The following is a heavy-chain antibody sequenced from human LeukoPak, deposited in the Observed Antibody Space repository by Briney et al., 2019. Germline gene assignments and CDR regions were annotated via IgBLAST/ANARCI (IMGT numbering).Heavy chain of an antibody. V-gene: IGHV3-11*01. J-gene: IGHJ6*03. Sequence: GGSLRLSCAASGFTFSDYYMSWIRQAPGKGLEWVSYISSSGSTIYYADSVKGRFTISRDNAKNSLYLQMNSLRAEDTAVYYRARAQEGHDYSNYPPYYYYYMDVWGKGTTVTVSS. CDR1: GFTFSDYY. D-gene: IGHD4-11*01. CDR2: ISSSGSTI. CDR3: ARAQEGHDYSNYPPYYYYYMDV.